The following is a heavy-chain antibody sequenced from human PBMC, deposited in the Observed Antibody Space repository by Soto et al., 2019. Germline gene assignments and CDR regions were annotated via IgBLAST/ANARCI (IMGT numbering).Heavy chain of an antibody. D-gene: IGHD2-15*01. J-gene: IGHJ5*02. V-gene: IGHV4-61*08. CDR2: IYYSGST. Sequence: LETLCLTCSVSGGSVGGGGGYWSWIRQPPGKGLEWIGYIYYSGSTNYNPSLKSRVTISVDTSKNQFSLKLSSVTAADTAVYYCARLACRSGGSCYYSHWFDPWGQGTLVTVSS. CDR1: GGSVGGGGGY. CDR3: ARLACRSGGSCYYSHWFDP.